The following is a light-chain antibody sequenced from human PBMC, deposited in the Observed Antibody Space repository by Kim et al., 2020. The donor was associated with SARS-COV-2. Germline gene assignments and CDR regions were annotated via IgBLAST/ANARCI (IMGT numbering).Light chain of an antibody. CDR3: NSRDSSGNHWV. CDR1: SLRSYY. CDR2: GKN. J-gene: IGLJ3*02. V-gene: IGLV3-19*01. Sequence: LGHTVRITCQGDSLRSYYASWYQQKPGPAPVLVIYGKNNRPSGIPDRFSGSSSGNTASLTITGAQAEDEADYYCNSRDSSGNHWVFGGGTQLTVL.